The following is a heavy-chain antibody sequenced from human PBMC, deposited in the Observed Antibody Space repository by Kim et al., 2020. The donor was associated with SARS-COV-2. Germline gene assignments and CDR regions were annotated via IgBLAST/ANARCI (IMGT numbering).Heavy chain of an antibody. CDR3: ATGYHYYYDSTPLDY. D-gene: IGHD3-22*01. J-gene: IGHJ4*02. CDR1: GFTFSSYN. V-gene: IGHV3-21*01. Sequence: GSLRLSCAASGFTFSSYNMNWVRQDPGKGLEWVSSIDSRSTYIYYADSVKGRFTISRDNAKNSLYLQMNSLRAEDTAVYYCATGYHYYYDSTPLDYWGQGTLVTVSS. CDR2: IDSRSTYI.